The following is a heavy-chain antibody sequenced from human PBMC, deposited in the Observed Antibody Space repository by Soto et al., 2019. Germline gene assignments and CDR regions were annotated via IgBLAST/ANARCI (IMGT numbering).Heavy chain of an antibody. D-gene: IGHD3-10*01. Sequence: QVQLVQSGAEVKKPGSSVKVSCKASGGTFSSYAINWVRQAPGQGLEWMGGIIRIFGTPDYAQRFQGRVTITADESTSTAYMELSSLSSEDTAVYYSARQGSNEYYYYGMDVWGQGTTVTVSS. CDR1: GGTFSSYA. CDR3: ARQGSNEYYYYGMDV. CDR2: IIRIFGTP. J-gene: IGHJ6*02. V-gene: IGHV1-69*12.